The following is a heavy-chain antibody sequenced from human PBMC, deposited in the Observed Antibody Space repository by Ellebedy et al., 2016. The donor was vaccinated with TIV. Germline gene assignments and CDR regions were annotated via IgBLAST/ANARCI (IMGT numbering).Heavy chain of an antibody. CDR2: VNYSGDT. CDR3: ARETLGRLSANPRLGFDS. V-gene: IGHV4-34*09. CDR1: GGSIRSYS. Sequence: SQTLSLTXXAYGGSIRSYSWSWIRQPPGKGLEWIGDVNYSGDTKYNPSLKSRVSMSLDKSTKQVSLIVNSVTAADTAMYYCARETLGRLSANPRLGFDSWGQGSLVIVSS. J-gene: IGHJ4*02. D-gene: IGHD6-19*01.